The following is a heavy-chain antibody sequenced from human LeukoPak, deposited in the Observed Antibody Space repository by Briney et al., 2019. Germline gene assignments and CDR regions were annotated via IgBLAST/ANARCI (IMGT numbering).Heavy chain of an antibody. D-gene: IGHD3-9*01. CDR3: ARGGSTGDAFDI. CDR2: IGTAGDT. J-gene: IGHJ3*02. Sequence: GGSLRLSCAASGVTFSSYDIHWVRQATKKGLEWVSAIGTAGDTYYPGSVKGRFTISRENAKNSLYLQMNSLRAGDTAVYYCARGGSTGDAFDIWGQGTMVTVSS. V-gene: IGHV3-13*01. CDR1: GVTFSSYD.